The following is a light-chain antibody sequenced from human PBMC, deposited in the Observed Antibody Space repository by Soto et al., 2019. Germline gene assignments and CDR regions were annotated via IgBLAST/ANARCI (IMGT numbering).Light chain of an antibody. Sequence: QSVLTQPRSVSGSPGQSVTISCTGTSSDVGGYNYVSWYQQHPGKAPKLMIYDVSKRPSGVPDRFSGSKSGNTASLTISGLQAEDEADYYCCSYAGSDTFERVFGGGTKVTVL. J-gene: IGLJ3*02. V-gene: IGLV2-11*01. CDR3: CSYAGSDTFERV. CDR1: SSDVGGYNY. CDR2: DVS.